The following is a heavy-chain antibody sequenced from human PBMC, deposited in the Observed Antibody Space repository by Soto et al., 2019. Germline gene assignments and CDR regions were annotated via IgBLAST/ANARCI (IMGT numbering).Heavy chain of an antibody. V-gene: IGHV3-23*01. Sequence: GGSLRLSCTASGFTFSLYAMSWVRQAPGKALAWVSASSCTGCSTHSADSLKGRFTISSDNSKNTLLLQMNSLRAADTDVFYCGKGESVVVTDKDVWGQGTTVTVSS. CDR1: GFTFSLYA. CDR3: GKGESVVVTDKDV. J-gene: IGHJ6*02. D-gene: IGHD2-21*02. CDR2: SSCTGCST.